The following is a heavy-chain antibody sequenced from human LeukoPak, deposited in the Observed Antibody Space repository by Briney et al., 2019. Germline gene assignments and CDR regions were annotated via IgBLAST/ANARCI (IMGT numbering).Heavy chain of an antibody. Sequence: PSETLSLTCTVPGGSISSYYWSWIRQPPGKGLEWIGYIYYSGSTNYNPSLKSRVTISVDTSKNQFSLKLSSVTAADTAVYYCATHSEGSGWPLGYWGQGTLVTVSS. J-gene: IGHJ4*02. CDR3: ATHSEGSGWPLGY. CDR2: IYYSGST. D-gene: IGHD6-19*01. CDR1: GGSISSYY. V-gene: IGHV4-59*08.